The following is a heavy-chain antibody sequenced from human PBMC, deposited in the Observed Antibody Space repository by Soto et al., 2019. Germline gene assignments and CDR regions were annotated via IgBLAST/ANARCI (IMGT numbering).Heavy chain of an antibody. CDR3: ARDTGAARPFDY. CDR1: GGSISSGDYY. CDR2: IYYSGST. V-gene: IGHV4-30-4*01. Sequence: PSETLSLTCTVSGGSISSGDYYWSWIRQPPGKGLEWIGYIYYSGSTYYNPSLKSRVTISVDTSKNQFSLKLSSVTAAGTAVYYCARDTGAARPFDYWGQGTLVTVSS. D-gene: IGHD6-6*01. J-gene: IGHJ4*02.